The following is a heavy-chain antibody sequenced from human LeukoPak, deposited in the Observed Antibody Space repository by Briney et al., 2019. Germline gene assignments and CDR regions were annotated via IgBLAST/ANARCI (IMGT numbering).Heavy chain of an antibody. CDR2: IWYDGSNK. CDR3: ARDSTPDYYDSSGYITFLPDY. D-gene: IGHD3-22*01. CDR1: GFTFSSYG. J-gene: IGHJ4*02. Sequence: PGGSLRLSCAASGFTFSSYGMHWVRQAPGKGLEWVAVIWYDGSNKYYADSVKGRFTISRDNSKNTLYLQMNSLRAEDTAVYYCARDSTPDYYDSSGYITFLPDYWGQGTLVTVSS. V-gene: IGHV3-33*01.